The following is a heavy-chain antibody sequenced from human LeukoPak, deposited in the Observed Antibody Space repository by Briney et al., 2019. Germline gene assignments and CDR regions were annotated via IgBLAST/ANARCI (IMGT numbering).Heavy chain of an antibody. J-gene: IGHJ4*02. D-gene: IGHD2-15*01. V-gene: IGHV3-21*01. CDR1: GFTSSSYS. CDR2: ISSSSSYI. Sequence: GGSLRPSCAASGFTSSSYSMNWVRQAQGKWLEWVSSISSSSSYIYYADSVKGRFTISRDNAKNSLYLQMNSLRAEDTAVYYCARDSDQDRVLFNWGQGTLVTVSS. CDR3: ARDSDQDRVLFN.